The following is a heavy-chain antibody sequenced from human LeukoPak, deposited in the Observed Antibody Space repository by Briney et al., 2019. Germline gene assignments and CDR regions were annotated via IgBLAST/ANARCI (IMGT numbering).Heavy chain of an antibody. D-gene: IGHD3-3*01. CDR2: IKSKTDGRTT. J-gene: IGHJ4*02. CDR1: GFTLSNAW. CDR3: THRITIFGVVIPLGY. V-gene: IGHV3-15*01. Sequence: GGSLRLSCAASGFTLSNAWMSWVRQAPGKGREWVGRIKSKTDGRTTDYAAHVKGRFTISRDDSKNTLYLQMNSLKTEDTAVYYCTHRITIFGVVIPLGYWGQGTLVTVSS.